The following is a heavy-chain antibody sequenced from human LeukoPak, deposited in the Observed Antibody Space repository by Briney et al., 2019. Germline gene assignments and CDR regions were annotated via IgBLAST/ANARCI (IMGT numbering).Heavy chain of an antibody. CDR3: AGGGDCSSTSCYGSFDY. Sequence: WASVKVSCKASGYTFTSYYMHWVRQAPGQGLEWMGIINPSGGSTSYAQKFQGRVTMTRDMSTSTVYMELSSLRSEDTAVYYCAGGGDCSSTSCYGSFDYWGQGTLVTVSS. V-gene: IGHV1-46*01. J-gene: IGHJ4*02. CDR2: INPSGGST. CDR1: GYTFTSYY. D-gene: IGHD2-2*01.